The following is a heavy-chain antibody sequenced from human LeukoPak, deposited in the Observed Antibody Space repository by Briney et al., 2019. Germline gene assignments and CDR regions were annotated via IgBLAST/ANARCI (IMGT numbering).Heavy chain of an antibody. CDR3: ARGAGGFDT. CDR2: INTNTGNP. V-gene: IGHV7-4-1*02. Sequence: ASVKVSCKASGYIFSTHAMNWVRQAPGQGLEWMGWINTNTGNPTYAQGFTGRFVFSLDTSVSTAYLQITSLKTEDSAVYYCARGAGGFDTWGQGTLVTVSS. CDR1: GYIFSTHA. J-gene: IGHJ5*02. D-gene: IGHD3-10*01.